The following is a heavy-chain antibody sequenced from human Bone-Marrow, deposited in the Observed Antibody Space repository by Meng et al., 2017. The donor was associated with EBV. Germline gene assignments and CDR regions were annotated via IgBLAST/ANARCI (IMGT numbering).Heavy chain of an antibody. CDR3: ARATGGSTGYFR. CDR1: GGSLSGFS. J-gene: IGHJ4*02. Sequence: QVHLPQWGAGLLKPSEPLSLTCVVNGGSLSGFSWSWIRQAPGKGLEWIGEIKHSGSTNYNPSLKNRVTISVDPSKNQFSLRLSSVTAADTAVYYCARATGGSTGYFRWGQGTLVTVSS. CDR2: IKHSGST. D-gene: IGHD3-9*01. V-gene: IGHV4-34*01.